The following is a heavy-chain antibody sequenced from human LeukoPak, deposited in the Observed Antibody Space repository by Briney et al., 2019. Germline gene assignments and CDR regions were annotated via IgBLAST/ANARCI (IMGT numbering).Heavy chain of an antibody. D-gene: IGHD1-26*01. CDR3: SKEGDCGSYYYFQH. CDR1: GFTFSSYA. Sequence: GGSLRLSCAASGFTFSSYAMRWVRQAPVKGLEWVSTISGSGDRTYYADSVKGRFTLSRDNSKNTLYLQMNSLRAEDTAVYYCSKEGDCGSYYYFQHWGQGTLVTVSS. J-gene: IGHJ1*01. V-gene: IGHV3-23*01. CDR2: ISGSGDRT.